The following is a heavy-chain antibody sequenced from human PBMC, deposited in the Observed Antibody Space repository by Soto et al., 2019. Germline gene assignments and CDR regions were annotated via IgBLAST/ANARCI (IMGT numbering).Heavy chain of an antibody. CDR2: LIPVLGTT. J-gene: IGHJ5*02. CDR1: GGTLSTYA. CDR3: ARVGTPLVTAGWFDP. D-gene: IGHD2-21*02. V-gene: IGHV1-69*01. Sequence: QLQLVQSGAEVKKPGSSVKVSCKASGGTLSTYAVTWVRQAPGQGLEWMGGLIPVLGTTTYAPKFQDRITITAHESTNTAYLEVNSLRSEDTAVYYCARVGTPLVTAGWFDPWGQGTLVTVSS.